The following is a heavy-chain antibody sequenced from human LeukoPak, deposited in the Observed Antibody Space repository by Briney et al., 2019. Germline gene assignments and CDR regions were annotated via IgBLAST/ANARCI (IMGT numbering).Heavy chain of an antibody. J-gene: IGHJ4*02. CDR2: IYHSGST. CDR3: ARHRAYSSSFEALDY. CDR1: GGSISNGGYY. V-gene: IGHV4-30-2*01. Sequence: SQTLSLTCTVSGGSISNGGYYWSWLRQPPGKGLEWIGYIYHSGSTYYNPSLKSRVTISVDTSKNQFSLKLSSVTAADTAVYYCARHRAYSSSFEALDYWGQGTLVTVSS. D-gene: IGHD6-13*01.